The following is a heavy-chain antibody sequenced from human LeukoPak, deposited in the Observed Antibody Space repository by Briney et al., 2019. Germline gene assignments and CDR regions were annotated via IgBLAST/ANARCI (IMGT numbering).Heavy chain of an antibody. J-gene: IGHJ4*02. CDR1: GFTFSSYS. CDR3: ARDLDKRMVRGVIH. CDR2: ISSSSSYT. D-gene: IGHD3-10*01. Sequence: GGSLRLSCAASGFTFSSYSMNWIRQAPGKGLEWVSYISSSSSYTNYADSVKGRFTISRDNAKNSLYLQMNSLRAEDTAVYYCARDLDKRMVRGVIHWGQGTLVTVSS. V-gene: IGHV3-21*05.